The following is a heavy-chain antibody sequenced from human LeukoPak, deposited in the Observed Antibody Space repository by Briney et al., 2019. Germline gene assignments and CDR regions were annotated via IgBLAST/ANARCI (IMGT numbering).Heavy chain of an antibody. CDR3: ARDLRYSSSWYDDPPGGWFDP. J-gene: IGHJ5*02. Sequence: SQTLSLTCAISGDSVSSNSAAWNWIRQSPSRGLEWLGRTYYRSKWYNDYAVSVKSRITINPDTSKNQFSLQLNSVTPEDTAVYYCARDLRYSSSWYDDPPGGWFDPWGQGTLVTVSS. CDR2: TYYRSKWYN. V-gene: IGHV6-1*01. D-gene: IGHD6-13*01. CDR1: GDSVSSNSAA.